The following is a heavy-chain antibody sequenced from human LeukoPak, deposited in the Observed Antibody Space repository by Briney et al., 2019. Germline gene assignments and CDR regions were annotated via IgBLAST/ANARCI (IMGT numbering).Heavy chain of an antibody. J-gene: IGHJ4*02. D-gene: IGHD3-22*01. CDR2: ISGSGGST. Sequence: PGGSLRLSCAASGFTFSSYAMSWVRQAPGKGLEWVSAISGSGGSTYYADSVKGRFTISRDNSKNTLYLQMNSLRAEDTAVYYCAKGDGSGYLAPNDYWGQGTLVTVSS. V-gene: IGHV3-23*01. CDR3: AKGDGSGYLAPNDY. CDR1: GFTFSSYA.